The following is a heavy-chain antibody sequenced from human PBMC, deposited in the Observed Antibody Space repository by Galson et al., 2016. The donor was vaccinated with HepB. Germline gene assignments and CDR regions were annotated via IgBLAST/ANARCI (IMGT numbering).Heavy chain of an antibody. CDR1: GFTSAFTLTNYA. CDR2: ISYNGNNQ. V-gene: IGHV3-30-3*01. D-gene: IGHD3-10*01. J-gene: IGHJ5*02. CDR3: ARGDYYGSGSYSNWFDP. Sequence: SLRLSCAASGFTSAFTLTNYAMHWVRQAPGKGLEWVAVISYNGNNQYYADSVKGRFTISRDISTNILYLHMNSLRPEDTAVYYCARGDYYGSGSYSNWFDPWGQGTLVTVSS.